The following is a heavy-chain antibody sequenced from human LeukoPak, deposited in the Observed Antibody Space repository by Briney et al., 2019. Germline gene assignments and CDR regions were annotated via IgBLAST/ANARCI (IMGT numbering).Heavy chain of an antibody. CDR2: INSDGSST. CDR1: GFTFSSYW. CDR3: ARESGSGSYPHDAFDI. V-gene: IGHV3-74*01. D-gene: IGHD3-10*01. Sequence: GGSLRLSCAASGFTFSSYWMHWVRHAPGKGLVWVSRINSDGSSTSYADSVKGRFTISRDNAKNTLYLQMNSLRAEDTAVYYCARESGSGSYPHDAFDIWGQGTMVTVSS. J-gene: IGHJ3*02.